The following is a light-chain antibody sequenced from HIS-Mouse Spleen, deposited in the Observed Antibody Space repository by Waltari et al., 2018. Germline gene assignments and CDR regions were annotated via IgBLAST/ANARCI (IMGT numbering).Light chain of an antibody. CDR2: SNN. Sequence: QSVLTQPPSASGTPGQRVTISCSGSSSNIGSNTVNWYQQLPGTAPKLPIYSNNQRPSGVPDHFSVSTAGTSAPLAISGLQSEDEADYYCAAWDDSLNGVVFGGGTKLTVL. CDR1: SSNIGSNT. V-gene: IGLV1-44*01. CDR3: AAWDDSLNGVV. J-gene: IGLJ2*01.